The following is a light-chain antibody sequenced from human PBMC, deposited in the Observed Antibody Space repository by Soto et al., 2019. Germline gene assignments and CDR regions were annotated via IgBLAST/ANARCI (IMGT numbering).Light chain of an antibody. CDR1: SSNIGNNA. J-gene: IGLJ1*01. CDR2: YDD. Sequence: QSVLTQPPSVSEAPRQRVTISCSGSSSNIGNNAVNWYQQLPGKAPKLLIYYDDLLPSGVSDRFSGSKSGTSASLAISGLQSEDEADYYCAAWDDSLNGRVFGTGTKGTVL. V-gene: IGLV1-36*01. CDR3: AAWDDSLNGRV.